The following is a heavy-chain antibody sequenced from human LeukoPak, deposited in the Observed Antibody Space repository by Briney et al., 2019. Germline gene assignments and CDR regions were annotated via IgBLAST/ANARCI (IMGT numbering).Heavy chain of an antibody. J-gene: IGHJ5*02. CDR1: GHTFTSYG. D-gene: IGHD3-10*01. V-gene: IGHV1-18*01. CDR3: ARPNYPGGSGSYGGTNWFDP. Sequence: GASVKVSCKASGHTFTSYGISWVRQAPGQGLEWMGWISGYNGNTNYAQKLQGRVTMTTDTSTSTAYMELRSLRSDDTAVYYCARPNYPGGSGSYGGTNWFDPWGQGTLVTVSS. CDR2: ISGYNGNT.